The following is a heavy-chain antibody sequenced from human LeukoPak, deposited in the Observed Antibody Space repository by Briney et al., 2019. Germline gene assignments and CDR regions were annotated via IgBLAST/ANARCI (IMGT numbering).Heavy chain of an antibody. CDR1: GFTFINYA. J-gene: IGHJ4*02. Sequence: GGSLRLSCAASGFTFINYAMSWVRQAPGKGLEWVSAITIGGRTYYADSVKGRFTISRDNSKNTLFLQMNSLRAEDTAVYYCAASGIAVVLFDYWGQGTLVTVSS. V-gene: IGHV3-23*01. CDR2: ITIGGRT. CDR3: AASGIAVVLFDY. D-gene: IGHD6-19*01.